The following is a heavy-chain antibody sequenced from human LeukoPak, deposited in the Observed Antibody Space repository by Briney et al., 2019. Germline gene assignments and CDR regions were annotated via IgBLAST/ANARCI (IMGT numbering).Heavy chain of an antibody. V-gene: IGHV3-23*01. CDR3: AKENARGSYPEDHQRYYFDY. Sequence: GGSLRLSCAASGFTFSSYSMNWARQAPGKGLEWVLGVSGSGSRTYYADSVKGRFTISRDNSKNTLYLQMNSLRAEDTAVYYRAKENARGSYPEDHQRYYFDYWGQGTLVTVSS. D-gene: IGHD1-26*01. CDR1: GFTFSSYS. J-gene: IGHJ4*02. CDR2: VSGSGSRT.